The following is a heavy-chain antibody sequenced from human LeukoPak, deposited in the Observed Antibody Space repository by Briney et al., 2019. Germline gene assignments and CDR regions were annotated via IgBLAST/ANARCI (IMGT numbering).Heavy chain of an antibody. D-gene: IGHD2-21*02. CDR3: ARDRILAYCGGDCLYYFDY. J-gene: IGHJ4*02. CDR2: INPNSGGT. V-gene: IGHV1-2*02. CDR1: GGTFSSYA. Sequence: ASVKVSCKASGGTFSSYAISWVRQAPGQGLEWMGWINPNSGGTNYAQKLQGRVTMTRDTSISTAYMELSRLRSDDTAVYYCARDRILAYCGGDCLYYFDYWGQGTLVTVSS.